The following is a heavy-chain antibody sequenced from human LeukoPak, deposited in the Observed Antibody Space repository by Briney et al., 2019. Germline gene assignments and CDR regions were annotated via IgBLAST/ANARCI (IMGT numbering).Heavy chain of an antibody. V-gene: IGHV3-21*01. J-gene: IGHJ4*02. CDR1: GFTFSSYS. CDR2: ISGRSSYI. CDR3: ARDLPNTAMVGSDY. D-gene: IGHD5-18*01. Sequence: GGSLRLSCAASGFTFSSYSINWVRQAPGKGLEWVSSISGRSSYIYYADSVKGRFTISRDNAKNSLYLQMNSLRAEDTAVYYCARDLPNTAMVGSDYWGQGALVTVSS.